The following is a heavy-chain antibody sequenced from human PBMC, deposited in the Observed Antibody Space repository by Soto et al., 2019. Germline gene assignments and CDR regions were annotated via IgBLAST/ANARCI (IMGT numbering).Heavy chain of an antibody. V-gene: IGHV4-39*01. J-gene: IGHJ3*01. Sequence: QSLACTVAGGSISSSTSYWGWIRQTPGKGLEWIGSVYHSGRTYYNPSLESRVAMSVDTSKNQFSLKLTSVTAEDTAVYYCARLGIVLIADAHDAFDLWGPGTLVTVSS. D-gene: IGHD2-8*02. CDR1: GGSISSSTSY. CDR3: ARLGIVLIADAHDAFDL. CDR2: VYHSGRT.